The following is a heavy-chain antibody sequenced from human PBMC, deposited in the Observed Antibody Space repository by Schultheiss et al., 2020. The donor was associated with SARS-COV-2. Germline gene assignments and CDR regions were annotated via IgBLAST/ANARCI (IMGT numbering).Heavy chain of an antibody. CDR2: IKQDGSEK. CDR3: ASRGYCSGGSCYSRADY. CDR1: GFTFSSYW. D-gene: IGHD2-15*01. Sequence: GESLKISCAASGFTFSSYWMSWVRQAPGKGLEWVANIKQDGSEKYYVDSVKGRFTISRDNAKNSLYLQMNSLRAEDTAVYYCASRGYCSGGSCYSRADYWGQGTLVTVSS. V-gene: IGHV3-7*01. J-gene: IGHJ4*02.